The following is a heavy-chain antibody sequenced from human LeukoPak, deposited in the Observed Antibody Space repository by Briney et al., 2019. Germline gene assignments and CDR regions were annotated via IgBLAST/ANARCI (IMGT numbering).Heavy chain of an antibody. V-gene: IGHV3-23*01. CDR1: GFTFSSYA. D-gene: IGHD1-26*01. Sequence: PGGSLRLSCAASGFTFSSYAMSWVRQAPGKGLEWVSAISGSGGSTYYADSVKGRFSISRDNSKNTLYLQMNSLRAEDTAVYYCAKRDSSGSFPDYWGQGTLVTVSS. CDR2: ISGSGGST. CDR3: AKRDSSGSFPDY. J-gene: IGHJ4*02.